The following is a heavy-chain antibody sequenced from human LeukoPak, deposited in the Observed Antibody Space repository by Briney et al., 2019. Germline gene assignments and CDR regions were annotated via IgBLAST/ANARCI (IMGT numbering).Heavy chain of an antibody. CDR2: INPNSGGT. Sequence: ASVKVSCKASGHTFTGYYMHWVRQAPGQGLEWMGWINPNSGGTNYAQKFQGRVTMTRDTSISTAYMELSRLRSDDTAVYYCARSWRFCSGDSCYPIDYWGQGTLVTVSS. D-gene: IGHD2-15*01. J-gene: IGHJ4*02. CDR1: GHTFTGYY. CDR3: ARSWRFCSGDSCYPIDY. V-gene: IGHV1-2*02.